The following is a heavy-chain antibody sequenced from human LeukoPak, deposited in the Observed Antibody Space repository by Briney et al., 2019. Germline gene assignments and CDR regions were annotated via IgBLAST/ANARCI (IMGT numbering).Heavy chain of an antibody. V-gene: IGHV4-34*01. CDR2: INHSGST. Sequence: SETLSLTCAVYGGSFSGYYWSWIRQPPGKGLEWIGEINHSGSTNYNPSLKSRVTISVDTSKNQFSLKLSSVTAADTAVYYCARDKSYYYGSGSYFDYWGQGTLVTVSS. CDR1: GGSFSGYY. D-gene: IGHD3-10*01. CDR3: ARDKSYYYGSGSYFDY. J-gene: IGHJ4*02.